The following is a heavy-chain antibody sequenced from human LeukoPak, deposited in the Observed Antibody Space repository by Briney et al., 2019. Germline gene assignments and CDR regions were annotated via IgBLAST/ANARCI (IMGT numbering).Heavy chain of an antibody. J-gene: IGHJ4*02. Sequence: GGSLRLSCAASGFTFSSYGMHWVRQAPGKGLEWVAVISYDGSNKYYVDSVKGRFTIPRDNSKNTLYLQMNSLRAEDTAVYYCAKLDSSGYYGFDYWGQGTVVTVSS. CDR1: GFTFSSYG. CDR3: AKLDSSGYYGFDY. D-gene: IGHD3-22*01. CDR2: ISYDGSNK. V-gene: IGHV3-30*18.